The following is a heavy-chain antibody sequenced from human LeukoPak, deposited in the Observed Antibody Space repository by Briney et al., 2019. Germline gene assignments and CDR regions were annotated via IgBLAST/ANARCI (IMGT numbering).Heavy chain of an antibody. V-gene: IGHV1-46*01. Sequence: GASVKVSCKASGYTFTSYYMHWVRQAPGQGLEWMGVINPSGGSTSYAQKFQGRVTMTRDTSTSTVYMELSSLRSEDTAVYYCARDLDVVVPAALTYYYYYYGMDVWGQGTTVTVSS. CDR2: INPSGGST. CDR1: GYTFTSYY. CDR3: ARDLDVVVPAALTYYYYYYGMDV. D-gene: IGHD2-2*01. J-gene: IGHJ6*02.